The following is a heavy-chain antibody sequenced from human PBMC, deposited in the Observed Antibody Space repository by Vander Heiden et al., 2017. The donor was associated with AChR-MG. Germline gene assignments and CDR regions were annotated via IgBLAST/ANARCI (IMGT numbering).Heavy chain of an antibody. D-gene: IGHD1-26*01. J-gene: IGHJ3*02. CDR3: ARGGELRAFDI. V-gene: IGHV1-69*06. Sequence: ANYAQKFQGRVTITADKSTSTAYMEMSRMRSEDTAVYYCARGGELRAFDIWGQGTMVTVSS. CDR2: A.